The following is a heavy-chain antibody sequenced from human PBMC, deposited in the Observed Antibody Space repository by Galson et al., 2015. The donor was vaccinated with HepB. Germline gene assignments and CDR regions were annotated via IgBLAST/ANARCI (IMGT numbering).Heavy chain of an antibody. V-gene: IGHV3-21*01. CDR3: ARETYYYDSSGYYPVGY. CDR2: ISSSSSYI. J-gene: IGHJ4*02. D-gene: IGHD3-22*01. CDR1: GFTFSSYS. Sequence: SLRLSCAASGFTFSSYSMNWVRQAPGKGLEWVSSISSSSSYIYYADSVKGRFTISRDNAKNSLYLQMNSLRAEDTAVYYCARETYYYDSSGYYPVGYWGQGTLVTVSS.